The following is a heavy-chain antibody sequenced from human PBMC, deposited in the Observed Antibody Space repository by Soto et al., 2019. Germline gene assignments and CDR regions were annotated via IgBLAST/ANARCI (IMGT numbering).Heavy chain of an antibody. CDR2: IYYSGST. Sequence: KTSETLSLTCTVSGGSISSGGYYWSWIRQHPGKGLEWIGYIYYSGSTYYNPSLKSRVTISVDTSKNQFSLKLSSVTAADTAVYYCARAQEGDYYGSGSPTCWFDPWGQGTLVTVSS. J-gene: IGHJ5*02. CDR3: ARAQEGDYYGSGSPTCWFDP. V-gene: IGHV4-31*03. CDR1: GGSISSGGYY. D-gene: IGHD3-10*01.